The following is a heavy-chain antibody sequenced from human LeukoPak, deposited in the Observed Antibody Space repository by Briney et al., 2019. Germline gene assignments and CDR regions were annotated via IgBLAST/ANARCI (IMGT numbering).Heavy chain of an antibody. Sequence: GASVKVSCKASGGTFSSYAISWVRQAPGQGLEWMGGIIPIFGTANYAQKFQGRVTITADESTSTAYMELSSLRSEDTAVYYCARDFYVAARPTHYYYYYYMDVWGKGTTVTVSS. V-gene: IGHV1-69*01. J-gene: IGHJ6*03. CDR3: ARDFYVAARPTHYYYYYYMDV. CDR2: IIPIFGTA. D-gene: IGHD6-6*01. CDR1: GGTFSSYA.